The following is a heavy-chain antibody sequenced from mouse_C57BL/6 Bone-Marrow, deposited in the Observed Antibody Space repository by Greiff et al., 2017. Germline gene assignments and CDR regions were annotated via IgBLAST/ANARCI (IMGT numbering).Heavy chain of an antibody. D-gene: IGHD1-1*01. CDR1: GYTFTDYY. Sequence: VQLQQSGPELVKPGASVKISCKASGYTFTDYYMNWVKQSHGKSLEWIGDINPNNGGTSYNQKFKGKATLTVDKSSSTAYMELRSLTSEDSAVYYCARWNGSSPGDYWGQGTSVTVSS. CDR2: INPNNGGT. CDR3: ARWNGSSPGDY. V-gene: IGHV1-26*01. J-gene: IGHJ4*01.